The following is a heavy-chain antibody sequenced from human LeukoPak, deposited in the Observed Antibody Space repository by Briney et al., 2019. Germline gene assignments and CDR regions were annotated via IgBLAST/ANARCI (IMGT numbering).Heavy chain of an antibody. CDR1: GGSISSSSYY. V-gene: IGHV4-39*01. J-gene: IGHJ4*02. CDR2: IYYSGST. CDR3: AMTKYYYDSSGYIVDY. Sequence: PSETLSLTCTVSGGSISSSSYYWGWIRQPPGKGLEWIGSIYYSGSTYYNPSLKSRVTISVDTSKNQFSLKLSSVTAADTAVYYCAMTKYYYDSSGYIVDYWGQGTLVTVSS. D-gene: IGHD3-22*01.